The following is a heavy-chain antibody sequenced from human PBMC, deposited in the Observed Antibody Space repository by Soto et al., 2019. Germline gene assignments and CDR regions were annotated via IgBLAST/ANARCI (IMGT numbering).Heavy chain of an antibody. CDR1: GYTFVSYW. Sequence: PGESLKISCKGSGYTFVSYWISWVRQMPGKGLEWMGRIDPSDSLSSYSPAFQGHVTLSADKRMSSVFLQWSSLKASDTAMYYCTRGSSISATPTDYWGQGTLVTVSS. CDR3: TRGSSISATPTDY. J-gene: IGHJ4*02. CDR2: IDPSDSLS. V-gene: IGHV5-10-1*01. D-gene: IGHD2-15*01.